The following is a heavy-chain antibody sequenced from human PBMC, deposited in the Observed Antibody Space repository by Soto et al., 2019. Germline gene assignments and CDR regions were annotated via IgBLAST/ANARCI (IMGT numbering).Heavy chain of an antibody. Sequence: ASVKVSCKASGGTFSSYTISWVRQAPGQGLEWTGRIIPILGIANYAQKFQGRVTITADKSTSTAYMELSSLRSEDTAVYYCAREPYSSGWHRTYFDYWGQGTLVTVSS. D-gene: IGHD6-19*01. CDR3: AREPYSSGWHRTYFDY. V-gene: IGHV1-69*04. J-gene: IGHJ4*02. CDR2: IIPILGIA. CDR1: GGTFSSYT.